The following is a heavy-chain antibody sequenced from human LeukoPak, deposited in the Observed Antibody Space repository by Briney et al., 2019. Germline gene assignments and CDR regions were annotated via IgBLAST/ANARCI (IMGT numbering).Heavy chain of an antibody. Sequence: ASVKVSCKASGYTFTSYGISWVRQAPGQGPEWMGMINPSGGSTTYAQRFQGRVTMTRDMSTSTVFMELSGLRSEDTAVYYCARGGEGPRLAGSFWGQGTLVTVSS. J-gene: IGHJ4*02. D-gene: IGHD3-16*01. CDR2: INPSGGST. CDR3: ARGGEGPRLAGSF. CDR1: GYTFTSYG. V-gene: IGHV1-46*01.